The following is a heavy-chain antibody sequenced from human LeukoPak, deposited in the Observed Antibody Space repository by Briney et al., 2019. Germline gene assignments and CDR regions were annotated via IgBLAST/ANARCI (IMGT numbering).Heavy chain of an antibody. CDR3: ASQKSGITG. D-gene: IGHD1-26*01. V-gene: IGHV4-38-2*02. Sequence: SETLSLTCTVSGYSISSGYYWGWIRQPPGKGLEWIGSIYHSGSTSYNPSLKSRVTISVDKSKNQFSLKLSSVTAADTAVYYCASQKSGITGWGQGTLVTVSS. J-gene: IGHJ4*02. CDR2: IYHSGST. CDR1: GYSISSGYY.